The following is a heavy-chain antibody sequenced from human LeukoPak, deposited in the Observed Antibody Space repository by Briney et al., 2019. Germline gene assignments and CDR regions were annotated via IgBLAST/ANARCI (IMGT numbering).Heavy chain of an antibody. CDR3: ARDEYNWNVDAFDI. CDR2: IKEDGSEK. CDR1: GFTFSSNW. D-gene: IGHD1-20*01. J-gene: IGHJ3*02. V-gene: IGHV3-7*01. Sequence: GGSLRLSCAASGFTFSSNWMSWVRQAPGKGLEWVANIKEDGSEKYYVDSVKGRFTISRDNAKNSLYLQMNSLRAEDTAVYYCARDEYNWNVDAFDIWGQGTVVTVSS.